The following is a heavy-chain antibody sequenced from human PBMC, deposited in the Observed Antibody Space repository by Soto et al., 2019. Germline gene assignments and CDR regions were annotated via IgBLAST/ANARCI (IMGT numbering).Heavy chain of an antibody. Sequence: GGSLRLSCAASGFTFSSYWMSWVRQAPGKGLEWMANIKQDGSEKYYVDSVKGRFTISRDNAKNSLYLQMNSLRAEDTAVYYCAREGIVATTSGGEFDIWGQGTMVTVSS. V-gene: IGHV3-7*01. CDR3: AREGIVATTSGGEFDI. CDR2: IKQDGSEK. J-gene: IGHJ3*02. D-gene: IGHD5-12*01. CDR1: GFTFSSYW.